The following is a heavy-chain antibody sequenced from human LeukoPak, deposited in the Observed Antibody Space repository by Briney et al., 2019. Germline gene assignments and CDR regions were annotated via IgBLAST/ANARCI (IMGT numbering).Heavy chain of an antibody. D-gene: IGHD3-22*01. CDR3: ARGGGYYPDY. CDR1: GGSISNGAYY. J-gene: IGHJ4*02. V-gene: IGHV4-31*03. CDR2: IYFSRAT. Sequence: SESLSLTCTVSGGSISNGAYYWSWVRQHPGKGLQWIGYIYFSRATYYTPPLKSRVTISVDTSKNQFSLNLDSVTDADTALYYCARGGGYYPDYWGQGTLVTVSS.